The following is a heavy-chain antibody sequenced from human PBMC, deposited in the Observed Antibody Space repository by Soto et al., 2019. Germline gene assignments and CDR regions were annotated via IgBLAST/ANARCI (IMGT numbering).Heavy chain of an antibody. CDR3: ASLEAMIKSGAPADYYGLDV. V-gene: IGHV4-39*01. CDR1: GGSISSSSYY. D-gene: IGHD3-16*01. Sequence: SETLSLTCTVSGGSISSSSYYWGWIRQPPGKGLEWIGSIYYSGSTYYNPSLKSRVTISVDTSKNQFSLKLSSVTAADTAVYYCASLEAMIKSGAPADYYGLDVWGQGTTVTVSS. J-gene: IGHJ6*02. CDR2: IYYSGST.